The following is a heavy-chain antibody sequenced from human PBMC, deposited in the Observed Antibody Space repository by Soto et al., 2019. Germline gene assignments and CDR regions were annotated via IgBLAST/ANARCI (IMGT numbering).Heavy chain of an antibody. D-gene: IGHD5-12*01. Sequence: SVKVSCKASGGTFSSYAISWVRQAPGQGLEWMGGIIPIFGTANYAQKFQGRVTITADESTSTAYMELSSLRSEDTAVYYCARPTMATSPGYFDYWGQGTLVTVSS. J-gene: IGHJ4*02. CDR2: IIPIFGTA. CDR1: GGTFSSYA. CDR3: ARPTMATSPGYFDY. V-gene: IGHV1-69*13.